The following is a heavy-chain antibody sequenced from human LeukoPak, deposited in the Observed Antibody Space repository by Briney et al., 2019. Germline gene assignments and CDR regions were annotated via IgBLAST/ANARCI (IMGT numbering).Heavy chain of an antibody. CDR3: ARVNYGDYDYYYGMDV. J-gene: IGHJ6*02. Sequence: ASVKVSCKASGYTFTSYDINWVRQATGQGLEWMGWMNPNSGNTGYAQKFQGRVTMTRNTSISTAYMELSSLRSEDTAVYYCARVNYGDYDYYYGMDVRGQGTTVTVSS. V-gene: IGHV1-8*01. CDR2: MNPNSGNT. D-gene: IGHD4-17*01. CDR1: GYTFTSYD.